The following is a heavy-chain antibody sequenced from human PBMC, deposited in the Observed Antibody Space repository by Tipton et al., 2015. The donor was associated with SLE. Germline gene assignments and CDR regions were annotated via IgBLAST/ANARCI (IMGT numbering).Heavy chain of an antibody. Sequence: SLRLSCAASGFTFSSYATSWVRQAPGKGLEWVSAISGSGGSTYYADSVKGRFTISRDNSKNTLYLQMNSPRAEDTAVYYCARGRQQLDYWGQGTLVTVSS. CDR3: ARGRQQLDY. CDR2: ISGSGGST. CDR1: GFTFSSYA. J-gene: IGHJ4*02. D-gene: IGHD6-13*01. V-gene: IGHV3-23*01.